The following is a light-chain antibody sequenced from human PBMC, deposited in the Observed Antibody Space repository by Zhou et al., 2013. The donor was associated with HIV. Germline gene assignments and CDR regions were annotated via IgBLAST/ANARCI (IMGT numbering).Light chain of an antibody. CDR1: QTIDSY. Sequence: DIQMTQSPSSLSASVGDRVTITCRASQTIDSYLNWYQQKPGKAPKLLIYATSSLQSGVPSRFSGSGSGTDFTLTISSLQPEDFATYYCLQHNSYPRTFGQGPKVGNQT. V-gene: IGKV1-39*01. J-gene: IGKJ1*01. CDR2: ATS. CDR3: LQHNSYPRT.